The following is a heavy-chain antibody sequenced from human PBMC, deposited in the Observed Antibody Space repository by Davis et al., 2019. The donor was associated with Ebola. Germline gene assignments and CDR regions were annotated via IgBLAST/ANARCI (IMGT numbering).Heavy chain of an antibody. V-gene: IGHV4-30-2*01. Sequence: MPSETLSLTCAIYGGSFSGYSWSWIRQPPGKGLEWIGYIYHSGSTYYNPSLKSRVTISVDRSKNQFSLKLSSVTAADTAVYYCARRGYSYGYDYWGQGTLVTVSS. CDR1: GGSFSGYS. CDR2: IYHSGST. D-gene: IGHD5-18*01. J-gene: IGHJ4*02. CDR3: ARRGYSYGYDY.